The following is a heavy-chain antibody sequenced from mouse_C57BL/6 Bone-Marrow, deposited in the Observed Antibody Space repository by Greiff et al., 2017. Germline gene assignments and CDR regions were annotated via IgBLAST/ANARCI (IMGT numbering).Heavy chain of an antibody. J-gene: IGHJ2*01. D-gene: IGHD1-1*01. CDR2: IYPRSGNT. CDR1: GYTFTSYG. CDR3: ARENYYGSSSYYFDY. V-gene: IGHV1-81*01. Sequence: QVQLQQSGAELARPGASVKLSCKASGYTFTSYGISWVKQGTGQGLEWIGEIYPRSGNTYYNEKFKGKATLTADKSSSTAYMELRSLTSEDSAVYFCARENYYGSSSYYFDYWGQGTTLTVSS.